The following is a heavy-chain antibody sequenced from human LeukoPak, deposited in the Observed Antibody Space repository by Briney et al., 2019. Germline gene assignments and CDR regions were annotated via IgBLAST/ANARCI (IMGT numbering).Heavy chain of an antibody. D-gene: IGHD5-18*01. V-gene: IGHV3-15*01. CDR3: ATEGFTYGYHGIDI. Sequence: GGSLRLSCAASGFTFSSYAMSWVRQAPGKGLEWVGRIKAKTNGGTADYTPPVKGRFTISRDDSKNTLYLQMNSLKSDDTAVCYCATEGFTYGYHGIDIWGQGTMVTVSS. CDR2: IKAKTNGGTA. J-gene: IGHJ3*02. CDR1: GFTFSSYA.